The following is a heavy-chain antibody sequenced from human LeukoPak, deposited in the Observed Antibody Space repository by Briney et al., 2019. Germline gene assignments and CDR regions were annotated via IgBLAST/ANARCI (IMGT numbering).Heavy chain of an antibody. V-gene: IGHV4-31*03. CDR2: IYYSGST. J-gene: IGHJ4*02. CDR1: GGSISSGGYY. Sequence: SQTLSLTCTVSGGSISSGGYYWSWIRQHPGKGLEWIGYIYYSGSTYYNPSLKSRVTISVDTSKNQFFLKLSSVTAAATAVYCCAKYNSSSYYPDWRQATMVTVCS. CDR3: AKYNSSSYYPD. D-gene: IGHD3-22*01.